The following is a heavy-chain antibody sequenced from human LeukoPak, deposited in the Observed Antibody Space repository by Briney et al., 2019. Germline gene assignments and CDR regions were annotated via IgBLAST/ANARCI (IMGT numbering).Heavy chain of an antibody. CDR2: IYHSGST. Sequence: SETLSLTCAVSGYSISSGYYWGWIRQPPGKGLEWIGSIYHSGSTYYNPSLKSRVTISVDTSKNQFSLKLSSVTAAGTAVYYCARADYGDFFDYWGQGTLVTVSS. V-gene: IGHV4-38-2*01. J-gene: IGHJ4*02. D-gene: IGHD4-17*01. CDR3: ARADYGDFFDY. CDR1: GYSISSGYY.